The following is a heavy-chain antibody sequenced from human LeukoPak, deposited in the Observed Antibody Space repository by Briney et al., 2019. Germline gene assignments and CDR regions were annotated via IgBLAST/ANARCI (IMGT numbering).Heavy chain of an antibody. CDR3: AIGFRRTTVTGFDY. CDR2: ISSSSSYI. D-gene: IGHD4-17*01. CDR1: GFTFDSYS. Sequence: GGSLRLSCAASGFTFDSYSMTWVRRAPGKGLEWVSSISSSSSYIYYADSLEGRFTISRDNAKNSLYLQMNSLRADDTALYYCAIGFRRTTVTGFDYWGQGTLVTVSS. V-gene: IGHV3-21*06. J-gene: IGHJ4*02.